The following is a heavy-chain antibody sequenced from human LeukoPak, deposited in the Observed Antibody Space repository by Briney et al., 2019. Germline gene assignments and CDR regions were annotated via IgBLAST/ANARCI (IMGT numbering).Heavy chain of an antibody. CDR2: IYHSGST. CDR3: ARHYSNYGTWDY. CDR1: GGSFSGYY. J-gene: IGHJ4*02. V-gene: IGHV4-34*01. Sequence: SETLSLTCAVYGGSFSGYYWSWIRQPPGKGLEWIGSIYHSGSTYYNPFLKSRVTISVDTSKNQFSLKLSSVTAADTAVYYCARHYSNYGTWDYWGQGTLVTVSS. D-gene: IGHD4-11*01.